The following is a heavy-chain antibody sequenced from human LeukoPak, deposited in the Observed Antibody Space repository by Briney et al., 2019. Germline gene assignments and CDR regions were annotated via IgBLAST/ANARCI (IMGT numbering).Heavy chain of an antibody. CDR2: ISGSGGST. J-gene: IGHJ4*02. V-gene: IGHV3-23*01. CDR1: GFTFSSYA. Sequence: GGSLRLSCAASGFTFSSYAMSWVRQAPGKGLEWVSAISGSGGSTYYADSVKGRFTISRDNSKNTLYLQMNSLRAEDTAVYYCAHVAGWAAVGTYYFDYWGQGTLVTVSS. CDR3: AHVAGWAAVGTYYFDY. D-gene: IGHD6-13*01.